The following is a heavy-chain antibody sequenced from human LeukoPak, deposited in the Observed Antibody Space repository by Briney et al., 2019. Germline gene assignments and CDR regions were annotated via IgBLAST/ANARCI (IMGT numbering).Heavy chain of an antibody. D-gene: IGHD3-16*02. Sequence: GGSLRLSCAASGFTFSSYAMSWVRQAPGKGLEWVSTFSGSGGNTYYADSVKGRFTISRDNSKNTLYLQMNSLRAEDTAVYYCARDSYDYVWGSYRSSYFDSWGQGTLVTVSS. CDR3: ARDSYDYVWGSYRSSYFDS. CDR1: GFTFSSYA. V-gene: IGHV3-23*01. J-gene: IGHJ4*02. CDR2: FSGSGGNT.